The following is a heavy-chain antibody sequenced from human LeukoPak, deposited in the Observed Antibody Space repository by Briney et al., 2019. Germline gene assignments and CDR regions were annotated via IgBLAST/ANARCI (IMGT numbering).Heavy chain of an antibody. J-gene: IGHJ6*02. CDR1: GFTFSSYG. V-gene: IGHV3-33*01. Sequence: GGALRLSCAASGFTFSSYGMHWVRQAPGKGLEWVAVIWYDGSNKYYAGSVKGRFTISSDNSKNTLYLQMNSLRAEDTAVYYCARDLGRFFEWLQVWGQGTTVTVSS. CDR3: ARDLGRFFEWLQV. CDR2: IWYDGSNK. D-gene: IGHD3-3*01.